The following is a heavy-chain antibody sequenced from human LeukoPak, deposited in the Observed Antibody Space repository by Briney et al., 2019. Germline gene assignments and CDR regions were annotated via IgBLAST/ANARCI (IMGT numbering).Heavy chain of an antibody. D-gene: IGHD6-19*01. V-gene: IGHV3-66*02. CDR2: IYTGGTT. CDR1: GFSVSSNY. CDR3: ARDKLGPGYSSDFDC. Sequence: PGGSLRLCCAASGFSVSSNYMNWDRQAPGMGLEWVSAIYTGGTTYYADSVKGRFTISRDNSKNTLYLQMNSLRAEDSAVYFCARDKLGPGYSSDFDCWGQGTLATVSS. J-gene: IGHJ4*02.